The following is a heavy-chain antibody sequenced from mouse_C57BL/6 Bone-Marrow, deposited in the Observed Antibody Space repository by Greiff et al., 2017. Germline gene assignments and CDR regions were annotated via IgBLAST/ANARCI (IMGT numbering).Heavy chain of an antibody. J-gene: IGHJ4*01. CDR1: GFTFSDFY. Sequence: EVMLVESGGGLVQSGRSLRLSCATSGFTFSDFYMEWVRQAPGKGLEWIAASRNKANDYTTEYSASVKGRFIVSRDTSQSILYLQMNALRAEDTAIYYCARDSSHYDYYSMDYWGQGTSVTVSS. D-gene: IGHD1-1*02. CDR3: ARDSSHYDYYSMDY. CDR2: SRNKANDYTT. V-gene: IGHV7-1*01.